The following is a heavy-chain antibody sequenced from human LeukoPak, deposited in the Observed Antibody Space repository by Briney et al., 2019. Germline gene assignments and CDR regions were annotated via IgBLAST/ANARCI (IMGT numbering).Heavy chain of an antibody. J-gene: IGHJ5*02. CDR1: GGSFSGCY. CDR2: INHSGST. CDR3: ARVVVQLWLRHNWFDP. V-gene: IGHV4-34*01. Sequence: SETLSLTCAVYGGSFSGCYWSWIRQPPGKGLEWIGEINHSGSTNYNPSLKSRVTISVDTSKNQFSLKLSSVTAADTAVYYCARVVVQLWLRHNWFDPWGQGTLVTVSS. D-gene: IGHD5-18*01.